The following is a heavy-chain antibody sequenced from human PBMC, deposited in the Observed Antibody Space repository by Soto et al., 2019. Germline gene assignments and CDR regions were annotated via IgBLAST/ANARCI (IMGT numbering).Heavy chain of an antibody. Sequence: QVQLVQSGAEVKKPGSSVKVSCKASGGTFSSYAISWVRQAPGQGLEWMGGIIPIFGTANYAQKFQGRVTITADESTRTAYMELSSLRSEDTAVYYCARTGGYCSSTSCPDLYYYYGMDVWGQGTTVTVSS. D-gene: IGHD2-2*01. CDR1: GGTFSSYA. CDR3: ARTGGYCSSTSCPDLYYYYGMDV. CDR2: IIPIFGTA. J-gene: IGHJ6*02. V-gene: IGHV1-69*01.